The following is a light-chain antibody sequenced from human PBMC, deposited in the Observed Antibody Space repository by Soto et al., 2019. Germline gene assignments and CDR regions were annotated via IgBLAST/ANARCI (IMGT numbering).Light chain of an antibody. J-gene: IGKJ1*01. V-gene: IGKV3-20*01. CDR1: QSINNNY. CDR3: QPYDASPT. Sequence: EIVLTQSPGTLSLSAGERATLSCRASQSINNNYLAWYQQKPGQAPTFLIYGASSRAPGIPDRFSGSGSGTDFTLTISRLEPEDFAVYYCQPYDASPTFGQGTKVEIK. CDR2: GAS.